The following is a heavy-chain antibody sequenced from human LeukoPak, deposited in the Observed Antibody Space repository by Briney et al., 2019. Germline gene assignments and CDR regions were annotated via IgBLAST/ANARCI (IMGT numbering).Heavy chain of an antibody. CDR3: ARHRYYFGSGSYFSRNPPLHHYFYMDV. CDR1: GGSISSSDYY. CDR2: FSYSGNT. J-gene: IGHJ6*03. V-gene: IGHV4-39*01. D-gene: IGHD3-10*01. Sequence: SRTLSLTCTVSGGSISSSDYYWDWIRQPPGKGLEWISCFSYSGNTNYNPSLKSRVTMSVDTSKDQFSLKLSSVTAADTAVFYCARHRYYFGSGSYFSRNPPLHHYFYMDVWGKGTTVSVFS.